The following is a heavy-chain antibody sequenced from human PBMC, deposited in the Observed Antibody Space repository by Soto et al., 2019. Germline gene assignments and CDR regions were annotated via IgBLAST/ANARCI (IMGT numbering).Heavy chain of an antibody. D-gene: IGHD2-15*01. J-gene: IGHJ5*02. CDR3: ARGTPRGYCSGGSCPSWFDP. Sequence: SETLSLTFAVSGGSISSGGYSWSWIRQQPGEALEWIGYIYHSGSTYYNPSLKSRVTISVDRSKNQFSLKLSSVTAADTAVYYCARGTPRGYCSGGSCPSWFDPWGQGTLVTVS. CDR2: IYHSGST. V-gene: IGHV4-30-2*01. CDR1: GGSISSGGYS.